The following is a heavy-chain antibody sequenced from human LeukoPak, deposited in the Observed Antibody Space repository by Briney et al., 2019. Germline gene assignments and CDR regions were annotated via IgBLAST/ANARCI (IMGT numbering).Heavy chain of an antibody. CDR2: INPSGGST. J-gene: IGHJ4*02. D-gene: IGHD3-22*01. CDR1: GYTFTSYY. CDR3: ARDSRPSYDSSGYYYPGDY. V-gene: IGHV1-46*01. Sequence: ASVKVSCNASGYTFTSYYMHWVRQAPGQGLEWMAIINPSGGSTSYAQKFQGRVTMTRDTSTSTVYMELSSLRSEDTAVYYCARDSRPSYDSSGYYYPGDYWGQGTLVTVSS.